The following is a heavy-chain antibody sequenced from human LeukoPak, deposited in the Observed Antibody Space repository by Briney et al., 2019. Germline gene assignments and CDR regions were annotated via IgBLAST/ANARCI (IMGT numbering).Heavy chain of an antibody. Sequence: GGSLRLSCAASGFTFSSYAMSWVRQAPGKGLEWVSAISGSGGSTYYADSVKGRFTISRDNSKNSLYLQMNSLRAEDTALYYCARDLTLGELYYFDYWGQGTLVTVSS. V-gene: IGHV3-23*01. CDR2: ISGSGGST. D-gene: IGHD1-26*01. CDR3: ARDLTLGELYYFDY. CDR1: GFTFSSYA. J-gene: IGHJ4*02.